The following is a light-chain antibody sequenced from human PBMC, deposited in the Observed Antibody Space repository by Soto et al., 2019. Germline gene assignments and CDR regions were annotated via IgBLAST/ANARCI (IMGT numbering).Light chain of an antibody. CDR1: QVISSY. V-gene: IGKV1-9*01. CDR3: QQLNSFPRT. Sequence: IQLTQSPSSLSASVGDRVTITCRASQVISSYLAWYQQKPGKLPKLLIYASSTLQSGVPSRFSGSGSGTRFTLTISSLQPEDFATYYCQQLNSFPRTFGQGTKV. J-gene: IGKJ1*01. CDR2: ASS.